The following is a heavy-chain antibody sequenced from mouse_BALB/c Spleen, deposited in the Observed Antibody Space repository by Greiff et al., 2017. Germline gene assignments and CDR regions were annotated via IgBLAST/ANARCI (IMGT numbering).Heavy chain of an antibody. CDR3: ARWNYGYDYYAMDY. CDR2: INPYNDGT. CDR1: GYTFTSYV. Sequence: EVKLQESGPELVKPGASVKMSCKASGYTFTSYVMHWVKQKPGQGLEWIGYINPYNDGTKYNEKFKGKATLTSDKSSSTAYMELSSLTSEDSAVYYCARWNYGYDYYAMDYWGQGTSVTVSS. D-gene: IGHD2-2*01. V-gene: IGHV1-14*01. J-gene: IGHJ4*01.